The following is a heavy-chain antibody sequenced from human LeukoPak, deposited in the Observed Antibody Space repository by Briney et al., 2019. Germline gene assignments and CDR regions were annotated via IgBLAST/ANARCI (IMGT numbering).Heavy chain of an antibody. Sequence: GGSLRLSCAASGLAFSSYAMSWVRQAPGKGLEWVSTISVASNTFYADSVKGRFTISRNNSRNTVYLQMTSLRADDTAVYYCADYGVSGVRNNFYWGQGTLVTVSS. CDR1: GLAFSSYA. J-gene: IGHJ4*02. D-gene: IGHD3-3*01. CDR2: ISVASNT. CDR3: ADYGVSGVRNNFY. V-gene: IGHV3-23*01.